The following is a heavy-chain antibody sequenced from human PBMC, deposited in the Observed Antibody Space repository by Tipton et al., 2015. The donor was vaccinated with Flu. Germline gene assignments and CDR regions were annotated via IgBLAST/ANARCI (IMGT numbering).Heavy chain of an antibody. D-gene: IGHD4-23*01. V-gene: IGHV4-38-2*02. J-gene: IGHJ4*02. CDR1: GDSIGSRYF. CDR2: IHRGGNT. CDR3: ARVGWLDLYGGNPDFDS. Sequence: TLSLTCSVSGDSIGSRYFWAWIRQPPGKGLEWIGNIHRGGNTYHNPSLKSRVTISVDTSKNQFSLKLSSVTAADAAVYYCARVGWLDLYGGNPDFDSWGQGTLVTVSS.